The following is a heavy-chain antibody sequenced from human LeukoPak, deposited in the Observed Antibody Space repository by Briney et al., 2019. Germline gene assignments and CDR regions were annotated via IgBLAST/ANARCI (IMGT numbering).Heavy chain of an antibody. Sequence: ASETLSLTCTVSGGSISSSSYYWGWIRQPPGKGLEWIGSIYYSGSTYYNPSLKSRVTISVDTSKNQFSLKLSSVTTADTAVYYCASIRTDCSSTSCYVLWPPFFDYWGQGTLVTVSS. CDR1: GGSISSSSYY. V-gene: IGHV4-39*01. CDR3: ASIRTDCSSTSCYVLWPPFFDY. J-gene: IGHJ4*02. CDR2: IYYSGST. D-gene: IGHD2-2*01.